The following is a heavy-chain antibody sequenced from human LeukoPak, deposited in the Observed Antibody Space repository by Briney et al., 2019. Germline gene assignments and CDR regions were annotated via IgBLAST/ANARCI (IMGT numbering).Heavy chain of an antibody. CDR1: GFTFNIYA. Sequence: PGGSLRLSCAASGFTFNIYAMSWVRQAPGKGLEWVSAISETSRKTYYADSVKGRFTISRDNSKNTLYLQMNGLRAEDTAVYYCARDDSSGYYSLTFDYWGQGTLVTVSS. CDR2: ISETSRKT. J-gene: IGHJ4*02. CDR3: ARDDSSGYYSLTFDY. V-gene: IGHV3-23*01. D-gene: IGHD3-22*01.